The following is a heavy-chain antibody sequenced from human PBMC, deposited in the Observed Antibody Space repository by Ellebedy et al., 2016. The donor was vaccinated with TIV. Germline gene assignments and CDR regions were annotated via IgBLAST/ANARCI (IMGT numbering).Heavy chain of an antibody. CDR3: AAGSREYWFDP. V-gene: IGHV3-21*01. Sequence: PGGSLRLSCAASGSTFTSYSMNWVRQAPGKAPAWVSSISSDSSDLSYADSGKGRFTISRDNAKNLLYLQMTTLGVEDTAVYYCAAGSREYWFDPWGQGTLVTVSS. CDR2: ISSDSSDL. D-gene: IGHD3-10*01. J-gene: IGHJ5*02. CDR1: GSTFTSYS.